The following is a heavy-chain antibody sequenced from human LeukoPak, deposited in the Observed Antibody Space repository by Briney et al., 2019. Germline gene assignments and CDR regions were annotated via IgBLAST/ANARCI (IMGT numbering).Heavy chain of an antibody. J-gene: IGHJ4*02. D-gene: IGHD2/OR15-2a*01. CDR1: GFTFSSYA. Sequence: GGSLRLSCAASGFTFSSYAMSWVRQAPGKGLEWVSTVSGSGASTYYADSVKGRFTISRDNSKNTLYLQMNSLRAEDTAVYYCAKDFSTTIHYFDYWGQGTLVTVSS. V-gene: IGHV3-23*01. CDR3: AKDFSTTIHYFDY. CDR2: VSGSGAST.